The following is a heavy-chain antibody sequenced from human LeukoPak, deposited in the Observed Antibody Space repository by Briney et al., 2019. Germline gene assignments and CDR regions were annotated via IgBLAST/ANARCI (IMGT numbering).Heavy chain of an antibody. V-gene: IGHV4-59*05. Sequence: SETLSLTCTVSGGSISSYYWSWIRQPPGKGLEWIGSIYYSGSTYYNPSLKSRVTISVDTSKNQFSLKLSSVTAADTAVYYCATFQVGATHMDDYWGQGTLVTVSS. D-gene: IGHD1-26*01. CDR1: GGSISSYY. J-gene: IGHJ4*02. CDR3: ATFQVGATHMDDY. CDR2: IYYSGST.